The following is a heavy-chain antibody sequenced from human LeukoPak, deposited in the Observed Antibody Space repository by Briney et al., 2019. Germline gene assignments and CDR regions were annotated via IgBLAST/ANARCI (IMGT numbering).Heavy chain of an antibody. CDR1: GFTFSSYS. J-gene: IGHJ4*02. CDR3: VRDEVGATTEFDY. D-gene: IGHD1-26*01. V-gene: IGHV3-48*04. Sequence: GGSLRLSCAASGFTFSSYSMNWVRQAPGKGLEWVSYISSSGTTTYYADSVKGRFTISRDNAKNSLYLQMNRLRAEDTAVYYCVRDEVGATTEFDYWGQGTLVTVSS. CDR2: ISSSGTTT.